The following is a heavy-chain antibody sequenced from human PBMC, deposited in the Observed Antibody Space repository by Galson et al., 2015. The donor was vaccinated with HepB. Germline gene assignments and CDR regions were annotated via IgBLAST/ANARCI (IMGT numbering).Heavy chain of an antibody. CDR2: FNWKSGTT. CDR1: GFTFDDYG. D-gene: IGHD3-10*01. J-gene: IGHJ5*02. CDR3: TRDTVWFGETLMYTWFDP. Sequence: SLRLSCAASGFTFDDYGMAWVRQAPGKGLEWVAGFNWKSGTTGYADSVKGRFIISGDNAKNSLYLQMNSLRAEDTAFYHCTRDTVWFGETLMYTWFDPWGLGTLVTVS. V-gene: IGHV3-20*01.